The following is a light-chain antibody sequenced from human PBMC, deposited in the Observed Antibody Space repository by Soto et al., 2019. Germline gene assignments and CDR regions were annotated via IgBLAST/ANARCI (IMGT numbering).Light chain of an antibody. Sequence: AIPLTQSPSSLSASVGDRVTITCRASQDIRGALAWYQQKQGKDPKFLIYDVSTLESGVPSSVSGSSSRTDFTPTISRLQPVDFATYYCQQFNSYPITFGQGTRLEIK. CDR3: QQFNSYPIT. J-gene: IGKJ5*01. V-gene: IGKV1-13*02. CDR2: DVS. CDR1: QDIRGA.